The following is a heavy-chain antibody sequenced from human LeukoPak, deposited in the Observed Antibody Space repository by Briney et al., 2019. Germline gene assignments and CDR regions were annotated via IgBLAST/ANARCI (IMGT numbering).Heavy chain of an antibody. CDR2: INSDGSST. V-gene: IGHV3-74*01. CDR1: GFTFSTYW. D-gene: IGHD2-21*01. Sequence: TGGSLRLSCAASGFTFSTYWMHWVRQGPGKGLVWVSRINSDGSSTSYADSVKGRFTISRDNAKNTLYLQMNSLRAEDTAVYYCVRVADKCGGGSYLIYFDYWGQGTLVTVSS. J-gene: IGHJ4*02. CDR3: VRVADKCGGGSYLIYFDY.